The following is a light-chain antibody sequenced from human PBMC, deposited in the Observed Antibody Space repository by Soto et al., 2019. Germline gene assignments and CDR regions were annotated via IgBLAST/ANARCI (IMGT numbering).Light chain of an antibody. Sequence: EIVLTQSPGTLSLSPGERATLSCRASQTVSSSYLAWYQQKPGQAPRLLIYDASRRATGIPDRFSGGGSGTDFTLPISRLEPEDFAMYYCQQYGSSPQTFGHGTKVDVK. V-gene: IGKV3-20*01. J-gene: IGKJ1*01. CDR2: DAS. CDR1: QTVSSSY. CDR3: QQYGSSPQT.